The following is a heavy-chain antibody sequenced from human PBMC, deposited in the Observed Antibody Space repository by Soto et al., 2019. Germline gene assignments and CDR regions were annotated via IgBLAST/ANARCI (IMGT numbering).Heavy chain of an antibody. CDR1: GGSISSSSYY. V-gene: IGHV4-39*01. J-gene: IGHJ4*02. CDR3: ARHSITSYDILTGSIPDYYFDY. Sequence: SETLSLTCTVSGGSISSSSYYWGWIRQPPWKGLEWIGSIYYSGSTYYNPSLKSRVTISVDTSKNQFSLKLSSVTAADTAVYYCARHSITSYDILTGSIPDYYFDYWGQGXLVTVYS. D-gene: IGHD3-9*01. CDR2: IYYSGST.